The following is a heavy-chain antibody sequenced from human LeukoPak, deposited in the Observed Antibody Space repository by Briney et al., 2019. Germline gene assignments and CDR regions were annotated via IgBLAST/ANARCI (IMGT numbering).Heavy chain of an antibody. D-gene: IGHD6-19*01. CDR2: ISWNSGSI. Sequence: PGGSLRLSCAASGFTFDDYAMHWVRQAPGKGLEWVSGISWNSGSIGYADSVKGRFTISRDNAKNSLYLQMNSLRAEDTALYYCAKVSSEQWLEGTNDYWGQGTLGTVSS. CDR3: AKVSSEQWLEGTNDY. CDR1: GFTFDDYA. J-gene: IGHJ4*02. V-gene: IGHV3-9*01.